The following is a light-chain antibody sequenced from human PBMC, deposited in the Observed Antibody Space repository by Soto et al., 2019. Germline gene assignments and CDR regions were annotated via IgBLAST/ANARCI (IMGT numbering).Light chain of an antibody. CDR2: KVS. V-gene: IGKV2-30*01. Sequence: DIVMTQSPLSVHVTLGQPASISCRSSQSIVYSDGDTYLNWFQQRPGQSPSRLIYKVSNRDYGISDRFVGSGSDSDFSLNISRLEYGKVVVVYYMQGTHWPYSFCQATKLDIK. CDR3: MQGTHWPYS. CDR1: QSIVYSDGDTY. J-gene: IGKJ2*03.